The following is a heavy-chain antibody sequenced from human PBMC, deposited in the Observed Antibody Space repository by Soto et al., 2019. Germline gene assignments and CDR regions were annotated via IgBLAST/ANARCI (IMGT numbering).Heavy chain of an antibody. Sequence: DVQLVESGGGLVQPGRSLRLSCAASGFTFDDYAMHWVRQAPGKGLEWVSGISWNSGSIGYADSVKGRFTISRDNAKNSLYLQMNSLRAEDTALYYCAKDRSSSSSSFDAFDIWGQGTMVTVSS. CDR3: AKDRSSSSSSFDAFDI. CDR1: GFTFDDYA. V-gene: IGHV3-9*01. J-gene: IGHJ3*02. CDR2: ISWNSGSI. D-gene: IGHD6-6*01.